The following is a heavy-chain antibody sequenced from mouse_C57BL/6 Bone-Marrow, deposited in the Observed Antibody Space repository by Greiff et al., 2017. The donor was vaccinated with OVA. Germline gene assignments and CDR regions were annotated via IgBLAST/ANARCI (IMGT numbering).Heavy chain of an antibody. V-gene: IGHV1-64*01. CDR1: GYTFTSYW. Sequence: VQLQQPGAELVKPGASVKLSCKASGYTFTSYWMHWVKQRPGQGLEWIGMIHPNSGSTNYNEKFKSKATLTVDKSSSTAYMQLSSLTSEDSAVYYCARNSSGRACYFDYGGQGKSLTVTA. CDR3: ARNSSGRACYFDY. J-gene: IGHJ2*03. D-gene: IGHD3-2*02. CDR2: IHPNSGST.